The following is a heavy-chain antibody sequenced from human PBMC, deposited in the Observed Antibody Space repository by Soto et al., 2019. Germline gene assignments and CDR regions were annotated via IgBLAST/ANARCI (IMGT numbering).Heavy chain of an antibody. V-gene: IGHV4-4*02. CDR3: PPDAFDI. J-gene: IGHJ3*02. Sequence: PSETLSLTCAVSSGSISSSNWWRWVRQPPGKGVEGRGEIYHRGSTNYTPSLMTRVTISVDKSKNQFSLKLSSVTASDTAVYYCPPDAFDIWGQGTMVTVSS. CDR1: SGSISSSNW. CDR2: IYHRGST.